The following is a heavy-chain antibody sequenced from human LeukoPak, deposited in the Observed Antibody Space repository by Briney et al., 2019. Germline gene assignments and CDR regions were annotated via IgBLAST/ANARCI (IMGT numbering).Heavy chain of an antibody. V-gene: IGHV3-21*01. J-gene: IGHJ6*03. CDR3: ARDSYTGYYDIESYYYMDV. Sequence: PGGSLRLSCAASGFTFSSYAMSWVRQAPGKGLEWVSSISSSSSYIYYADSVKGRFTISRDNAKNSLYLQMNSLRAEDTAVYYCARDSYTGYYDIESYYYMDVWGKGTTVTVSS. CDR1: GFTFSSYA. D-gene: IGHD3-9*01. CDR2: ISSSSSYI.